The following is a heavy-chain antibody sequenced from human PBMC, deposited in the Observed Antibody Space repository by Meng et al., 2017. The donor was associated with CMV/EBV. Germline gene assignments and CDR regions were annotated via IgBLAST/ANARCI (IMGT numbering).Heavy chain of an antibody. Sequence: GESLKISCAASGFTFSSYAMSWVRQAPGKGLEWVSAISGSGGSTYYADSVKGRFTISRDNSKNTLYLQMNSLRAEDTAVYYCAKPTYCGGDCYWALFDYWGQGTTVTVSS. CDR1: GFTFSSYA. J-gene: IGHJ4*03. CDR3: AKPTYCGGDCYWALFDY. V-gene: IGHV3-23*01. CDR2: ISGSGGST. D-gene: IGHD2-21*01.